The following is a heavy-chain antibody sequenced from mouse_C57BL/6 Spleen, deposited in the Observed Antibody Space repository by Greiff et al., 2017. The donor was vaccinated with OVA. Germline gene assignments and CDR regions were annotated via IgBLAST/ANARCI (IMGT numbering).Heavy chain of an antibody. D-gene: IGHD1-1*01. Sequence: QVQLQQPGAELVMPGASVKLSCKASGYTFTSYWMHWVKQRPGQGLEWIGEIDPSDSYTNYNQKFKGKSTLTVDKSSSTAYMQLSSLTSEDSAVYYGARKSLLRFSWFAYWGQGTLVTVSA. CDR2: IDPSDSYT. V-gene: IGHV1-69*01. CDR3: ARKSLLRFSWFAY. J-gene: IGHJ3*01. CDR1: GYTFTSYW.